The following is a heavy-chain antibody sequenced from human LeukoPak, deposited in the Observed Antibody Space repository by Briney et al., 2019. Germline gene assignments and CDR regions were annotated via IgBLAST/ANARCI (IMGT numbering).Heavy chain of an antibody. CDR1: GFTFSNYG. D-gene: IGHD1-26*01. CDR3: ARETVGATAPNWFDP. CDR2: IWYDGSNR. V-gene: IGHV3-33*01. J-gene: IGHJ5*02. Sequence: GGSLRLSCVASGFTFSNYGMHWVRQAPGKGLEWVAVIWYDGSNRYYADSVKGRFTISRDNAKNSLYLQMNSLRAEDTAVYYCARETVGATAPNWFDPWGQGTLVTVSS.